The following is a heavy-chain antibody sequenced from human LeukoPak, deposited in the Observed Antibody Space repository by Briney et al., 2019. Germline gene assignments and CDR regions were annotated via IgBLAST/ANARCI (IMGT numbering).Heavy chain of an antibody. CDR2: ISYDGSNK. V-gene: IGHV3-30*04. CDR3: ARDLLGVSYGMDV. J-gene: IGHJ6*02. Sequence: GGSLRLSCAASGFTFSSYAMSWVRQAPGKGLEWVAVISYDGSNKYYADSVKGRFTTSRDNSKNTLYLQMNSLRAEDTAVYYCARDLLGVSYGMDVWGQGTTVTVSS. CDR1: GFTFSSYA. D-gene: IGHD2-15*01.